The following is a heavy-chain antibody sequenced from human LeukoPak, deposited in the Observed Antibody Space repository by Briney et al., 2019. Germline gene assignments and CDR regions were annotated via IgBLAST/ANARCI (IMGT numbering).Heavy chain of an antibody. CDR2: INPNSGGT. D-gene: IGHD6-19*01. CDR1: GYTFTDYY. CDR3: ARIAVANYYYGMDV. J-gene: IGHJ6*02. V-gene: IGHV1-2*02. Sequence: ASVKVSCKTSGYTFTDYYMHWVRQAPGQGLEYMGWINPNSGGTDYAQKFQGRVTMTRDSSISTAYMELSRLRSDDTAVYYCARIAVANYYYGMDVWGQGTTVTVSS.